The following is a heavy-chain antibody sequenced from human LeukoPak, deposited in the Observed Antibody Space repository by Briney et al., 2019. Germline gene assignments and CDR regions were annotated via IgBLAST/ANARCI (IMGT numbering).Heavy chain of an antibody. D-gene: IGHD1-1*01. V-gene: IGHV3-23*01. Sequence: PGGSLRLSCAASGFTFSSYAMSWVRQAPGKGLEWVSAISGSGGSTYYADSVKGRFTISRDNSKNTLYLQMNGLRAEDTAVYYCAKSRRLDDAFDIWGQGTMVTVSS. J-gene: IGHJ3*02. CDR3: AKSRRLDDAFDI. CDR2: ISGSGGST. CDR1: GFTFSSYA.